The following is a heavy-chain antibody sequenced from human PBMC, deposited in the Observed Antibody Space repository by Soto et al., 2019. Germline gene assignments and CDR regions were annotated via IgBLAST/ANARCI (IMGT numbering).Heavy chain of an antibody. CDR3: ARGPSHVAVDI. V-gene: IGHV3-30-3*01. J-gene: IGHJ3*02. CDR2: ISPDGSHA. CDR1: GSTFSSYD. Sequence: QVQLVESGGDVVQPGRSLRLSCAASGSTFSSYDIHWVRQAPGKGLERVAHISPDGSHAYYAYSVKGPFIIASDNAKNMVYLQKNSLRVEDTSVYHCARGPSHVAVDIWRQGTMVTVSS.